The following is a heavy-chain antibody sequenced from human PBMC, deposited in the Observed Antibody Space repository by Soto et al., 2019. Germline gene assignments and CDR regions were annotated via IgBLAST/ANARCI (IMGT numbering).Heavy chain of an antibody. CDR3: ARVCGGDCHYGMDV. Sequence: SETLSLTCTVSGGSISSGSYYWSWIRQHPGKGLEWIGYIYYSGSTYYNPSLKSRVTISVDTSKNQFSLKLSSVTAADTAVYYCARVCGGDCHYGMDVWGQGTTVTV. CDR1: GGSISSGSYY. V-gene: IGHV4-31*03. D-gene: IGHD2-21*02. CDR2: IYYSGST. J-gene: IGHJ6*02.